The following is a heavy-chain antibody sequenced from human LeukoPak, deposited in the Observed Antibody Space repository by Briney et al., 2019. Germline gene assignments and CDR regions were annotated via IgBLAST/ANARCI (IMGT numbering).Heavy chain of an antibody. V-gene: IGHV2-5*02. CDR1: GFSLSTSGVS. Sequence: SGPTLVNPTQTLTLTCTFSGFSLSTSGVSVGWIRQPPAKALEWLALIYWDDDKRYSPSLKSRLSITKDTSKNQVVLIMTNMDPVDTATYYCAHGLIAALGDAFDIWGQGTMVTVSS. CDR2: IYWDDDK. D-gene: IGHD6-13*01. J-gene: IGHJ3*02. CDR3: AHGLIAALGDAFDI.